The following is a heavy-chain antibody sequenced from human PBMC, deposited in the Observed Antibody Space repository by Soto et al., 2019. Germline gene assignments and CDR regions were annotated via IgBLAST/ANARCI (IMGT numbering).Heavy chain of an antibody. CDR2: IIPVFGTP. CDR3: ARHLYDYVWGSYRH. CDR1: GYIFKNYA. V-gene: IGHV1-69*13. D-gene: IGHD3-16*02. J-gene: IGHJ4*02. Sequence: SVKVSCKSSGYIFKNYAVTWLRQAPGQGLEWMGGIIPVFGTPDYSQKFRGRVTITADESTSTVYMELRSLTSADTAVYYCARHLYDYVWGSYRHWGQGTLVTVS.